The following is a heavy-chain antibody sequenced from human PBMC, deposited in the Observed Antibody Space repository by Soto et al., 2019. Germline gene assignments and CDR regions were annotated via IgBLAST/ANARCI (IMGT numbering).Heavy chain of an antibody. Sequence: LLTLSLTCPVAGGSISGGGYCWSRTQQPPGKGLEWIGYIYYSGSTYYNPSLKSRVTISVDTSKNQFSLKLSSVTAADTAVYYCARVLLIRNYDILTGYYKGGPYYYYYGMDVWGQGTTVTGSS. J-gene: IGHJ6*02. CDR2: IYYSGST. CDR3: ARVLLIRNYDILTGYYKGGPYYYYYGMDV. V-gene: IGHV4-30-4*08. CDR1: GGSISGGGYC. D-gene: IGHD3-9*01.